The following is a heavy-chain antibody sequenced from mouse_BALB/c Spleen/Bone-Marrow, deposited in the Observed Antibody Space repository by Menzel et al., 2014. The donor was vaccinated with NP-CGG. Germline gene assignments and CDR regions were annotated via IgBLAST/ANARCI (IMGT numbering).Heavy chain of an antibody. V-gene: IGHV14-3*02. CDR2: FDPANGNT. CDR3: APYYYGRWFTY. CDR1: GFNIKDPY. D-gene: IGHD1-1*01. J-gene: IGHJ3*01. Sequence: VQLQQSGAELVKPGASVKLSCTASGFNIKDPYMHWVKQRPEQGLEWIGRFDPANGNTKYDPKFQGKATITADTSSNTAYLQLSSLTSEDTAVYYCAPYYYGRWFTYWGQGTLVTVSA.